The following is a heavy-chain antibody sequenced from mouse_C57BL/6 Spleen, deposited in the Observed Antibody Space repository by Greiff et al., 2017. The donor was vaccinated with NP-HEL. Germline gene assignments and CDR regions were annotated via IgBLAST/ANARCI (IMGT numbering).Heavy chain of an antibody. CDR1: GYSITSGYY. D-gene: IGHD1-1*01. V-gene: IGHV3-6*01. Sequence: EVKLQESGPGLVKPSQSLSLTCSVTGYSITSGYYWNWIRQFPGNKLEWMGYISYDGSNNYNPSLKNRISITRDTSKNQFFLKLNSVTTEDTATYYCARRGYGSSYEGFDYWGQGTTLTVSS. J-gene: IGHJ2*01. CDR2: ISYDGSN. CDR3: ARRGYGSSYEGFDY.